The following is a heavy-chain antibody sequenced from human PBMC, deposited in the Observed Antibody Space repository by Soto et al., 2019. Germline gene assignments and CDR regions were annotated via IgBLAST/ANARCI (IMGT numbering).Heavy chain of an antibody. D-gene: IGHD4-17*01. Sequence: GGSLRLSCAASGFTFSSYAMHWVRQAPGKGLEWVAVISYDGSNKYYADSVKGRFTISRDNSKNTLYLQMNSLRAEDTAVYYCARVGDSGVDSGDLDYWGQGTLVTVSS. CDR2: ISYDGSNK. CDR3: ARVGDSGVDSGDLDY. J-gene: IGHJ4*02. CDR1: GFTFSSYA. V-gene: IGHV3-30-3*01.